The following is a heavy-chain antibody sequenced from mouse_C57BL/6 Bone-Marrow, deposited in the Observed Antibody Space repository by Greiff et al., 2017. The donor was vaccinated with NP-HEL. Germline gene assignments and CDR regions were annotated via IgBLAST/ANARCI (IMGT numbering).Heavy chain of an antibody. CDR1: GFSFNTYA. J-gene: IGHJ2*01. Sequence: EVHLVESGGGLVQPKGSLKLSCAASGFSFNTYAMNWVRQAPGKGLEWVARIRSKSNNYATYYADSVKDRFTISRDDSESMLYLQMNNLKTEDTAMYYCVRQRGSGLKRVDYWGQGTTLTVSS. V-gene: IGHV10-1*01. D-gene: IGHD2-2*01. CDR2: IRSKSNNYAT. CDR3: VRQRGSGLKRVDY.